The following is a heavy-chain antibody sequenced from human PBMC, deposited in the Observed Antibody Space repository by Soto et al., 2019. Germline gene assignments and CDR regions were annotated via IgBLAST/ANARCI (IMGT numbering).Heavy chain of an antibody. D-gene: IGHD3-3*02. J-gene: IGHJ5*02. V-gene: IGHV4-39*01. CDR2: IYYSGST. Sequence: PSETLSLTCTVSGGSISSGGYYWSWIRQHPGKGLEWIGHIYYSGSTYYNPSLKSRVTISVDTSKNQFSLKLSSVTAADTAVYYCARHSQVTNRVAFPFDPWGQGTLVTVSS. CDR1: GGSISSGGYY. CDR3: ARHSQVTNRVAFPFDP.